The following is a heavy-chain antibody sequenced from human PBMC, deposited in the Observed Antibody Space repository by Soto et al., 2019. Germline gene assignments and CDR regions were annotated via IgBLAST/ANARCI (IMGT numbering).Heavy chain of an antibody. J-gene: IGHJ4*02. V-gene: IGHV3-23*01. D-gene: IGHD3-10*01. CDR3: ANRGLSGSYYLGSGFDY. CDR1: GFTFSSYA. Sequence: EVQLLESGGGLVQPGGSLRLSCAASGFTFSSYAMSWVRQAPGKGLEWVSAISGSGGSTYYADSVKGRFTISRDNSKNTLYLQMNSLRAEDTAVYYCANRGLSGSYYLGSGFDYWGQGTLVTVSS. CDR2: ISGSGGST.